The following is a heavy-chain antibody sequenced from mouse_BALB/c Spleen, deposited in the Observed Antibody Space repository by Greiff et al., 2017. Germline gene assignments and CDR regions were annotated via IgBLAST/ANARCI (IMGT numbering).Heavy chain of an antibody. CDR2: IYPGDGDT. CDR3: ARKRNDYDGYAMDY. CDR1: GYAFSSYW. V-gene: IGHV1-80*01. D-gene: IGHD2-4*01. Sequence: VQLQQSGAELVRPGSSVKISCKASGYAFSSYWMNWVKQRPGQGLEWIGQIYPGDGDTNYNGKFKGKATLTADKSSSTAYMQLSSLTSEDSAVYFCARKRNDYDGYAMDYWGQGTSVTVSS. J-gene: IGHJ4*01.